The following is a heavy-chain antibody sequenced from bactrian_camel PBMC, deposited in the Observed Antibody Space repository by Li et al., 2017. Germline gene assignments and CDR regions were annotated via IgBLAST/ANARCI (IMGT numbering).Heavy chain of an antibody. CDR3: AVHYLCDRDLGPWVDEVWARGVDAFAY. D-gene: IGHD5*01. V-gene: IGHV3S55*01. Sequence: HVQLVESGGGSVQAGGSLRLSCAARTGTFGSACMGWIRQVSGKEREGVAAIDVDGQTTYAHSVEGRFTIAGDTAKNTLTLQMNSLKPEDTAMYYCAVHYLCDRDLGPWVDEVWARGVDAFAYWGQGTQVTVS. CDR1: TGTFGSAC. CDR2: IDVDGQT. J-gene: IGHJ6*01.